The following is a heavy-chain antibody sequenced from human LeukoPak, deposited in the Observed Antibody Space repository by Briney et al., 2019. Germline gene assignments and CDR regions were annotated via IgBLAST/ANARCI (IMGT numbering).Heavy chain of an antibody. CDR1: GGSISSYY. D-gene: IGHD3-3*01. Sequence: SETLSLTCTVSGGSISSYYWSWIRQPPGKGLEWIGYIYYSGSTNYNPSLKSRGTISVDTSKNQFSLKLSSVTAADTAVYYCARARTYDFWSGSFDYWGQGTLVTVSS. CDR2: IYYSGST. J-gene: IGHJ4*02. CDR3: ARARTYDFWSGSFDY. V-gene: IGHV4-59*01.